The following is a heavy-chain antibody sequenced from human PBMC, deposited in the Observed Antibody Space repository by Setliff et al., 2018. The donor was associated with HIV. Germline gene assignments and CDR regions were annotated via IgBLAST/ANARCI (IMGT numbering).Heavy chain of an antibody. CDR1: AYSISSGDY. J-gene: IGHJ5*02. Sequence: PSETLSLTCTVSAYSISSGDYWSWIRQPPGRGLEWIGYNYSSGSTTFNPPHQSRVTIVVDTSKNQYSLKVHSMPAADTAVYYCARDGRYSFGYNWLDPWGQGTLVTVSS. CDR3: ARDGRYSFGYNWLDP. V-gene: IGHV4-61*08. CDR2: NYSSGST. D-gene: IGHD5-18*01.